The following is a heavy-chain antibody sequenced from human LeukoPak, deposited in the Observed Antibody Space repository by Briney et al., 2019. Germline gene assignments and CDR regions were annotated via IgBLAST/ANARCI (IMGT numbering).Heavy chain of an antibody. Sequence: GGSLRLSCAASGFTFSSYWMHWVRQAPGKGLVWVSRINTDGSSTSYADSVKGRFTISRDNAKNTLYLQMNSLRAEDTAVYYCARPPPCSSTSCHRYNWFDPWGQGTLVTVFS. V-gene: IGHV3-74*01. CDR1: GFTFSSYW. CDR2: INTDGSST. J-gene: IGHJ5*02. CDR3: ARPPPCSSTSCHRYNWFDP. D-gene: IGHD2-2*02.